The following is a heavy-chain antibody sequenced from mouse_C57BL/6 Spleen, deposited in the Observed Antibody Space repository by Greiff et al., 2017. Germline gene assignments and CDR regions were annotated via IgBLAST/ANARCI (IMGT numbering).Heavy chain of an antibody. CDR2: IWSGGST. D-gene: IGHD1-1*01. J-gene: IGHJ4*01. CDR1: GFSLTSYG. Sequence: QVQLQQSGPGLVQPSQSLSITCTVSGFSLTSYGVHWVRQSLGKGLEWLGVIWSGGSTDYNAAFISRLSISKDNSKSQVFFKMNSLQADDTAIYYCARGDYGSSYTSAFYAMDYWGQGTSVTVSS. CDR3: ARGDYGSSYTSAFYAMDY. V-gene: IGHV2-2*01.